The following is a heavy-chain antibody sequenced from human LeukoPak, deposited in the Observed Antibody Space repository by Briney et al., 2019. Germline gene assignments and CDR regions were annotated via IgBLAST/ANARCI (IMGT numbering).Heavy chain of an antibody. CDR2: ISYDGSNK. D-gene: IGHD3-3*01. CDR1: GFTFSSYA. V-gene: IGHV3-30-3*01. Sequence: GGSLRLSCAASGFTFSSYAMHWVRQAPGKWLEWVAVISYDGSNKYHADSVKGRFTISRDNSKNTLYLQVNSLRAEDTAVYYCARDRSRYYDFWSGQPDIWGQGTMVTVSS. J-gene: IGHJ3*02. CDR3: ARDRSRYYDFWSGQPDI.